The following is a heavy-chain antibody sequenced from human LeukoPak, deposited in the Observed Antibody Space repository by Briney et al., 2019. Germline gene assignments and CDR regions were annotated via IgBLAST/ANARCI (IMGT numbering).Heavy chain of an antibody. D-gene: IGHD3/OR15-3a*01. CDR2: IYYTGST. V-gene: IGHV4-31*03. J-gene: IGHJ4*02. CDR1: GGSISSGGYY. Sequence: SQTLSLTCTVSGGSISSGGYYWNWIRQHPGKGLEWIGYIYYTGSTDYNPSLKSRSTISVDTSKNQFSLKLSSVTAADTAVYYCARVWAGYNRNFFDCWGQRALDTVSS. CDR3: ARVWAGYNRNFFDC.